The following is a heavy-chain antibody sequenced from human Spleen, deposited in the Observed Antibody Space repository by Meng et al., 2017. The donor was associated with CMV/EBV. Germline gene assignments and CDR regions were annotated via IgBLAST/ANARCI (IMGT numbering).Heavy chain of an antibody. CDR2: ISYDGSNK. CDR1: GFTFSSYA. CDR3: ARSLRGNLDAFDI. J-gene: IGHJ3*02. V-gene: IGHV3-30*04. Sequence: VSGFTFSSYAMHWVRQAPGKGLEWVAVISYDGSNKYYADSVKGRFTISRDNSKNTLYLQMNSLRAEDTAVYYCARSLRGNLDAFDIWGQGTMVTVSS. D-gene: IGHD3-16*02.